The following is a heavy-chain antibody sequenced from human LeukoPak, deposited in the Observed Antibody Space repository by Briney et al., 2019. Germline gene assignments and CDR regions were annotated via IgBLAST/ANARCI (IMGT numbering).Heavy chain of an antibody. Sequence: ASVKVSCKASGGTLSSYTISWVRKAPGQGLEWMGRIIPILGIANYAQKFQGRVTITADKSTSTAYMELSSLRSEDTAVYYCAREPDGYPIDYWGQGTLVTVSS. CDR3: AREPDGYPIDY. J-gene: IGHJ4*02. D-gene: IGHD5-24*01. V-gene: IGHV1-69*04. CDR2: IIPILGIA. CDR1: GGTLSSYT.